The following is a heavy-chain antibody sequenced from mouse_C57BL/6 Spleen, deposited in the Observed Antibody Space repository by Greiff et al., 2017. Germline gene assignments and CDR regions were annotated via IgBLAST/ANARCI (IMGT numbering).Heavy chain of an antibody. V-gene: IGHV1-4*01. CDR1: GYTFTSYT. CDR2: INPSSGYT. J-gene: IGHJ4*01. D-gene: IGHD1-1*01. Sequence: QVQLQQSGAELARPGASVKMSCKASGYTFTSYTMHWVKQRPGQGLEWIGYINPSSGYTKYNQKFKDKATLTADKSSSTAYMQLSSLTSEDSAVYYCASPLYYGSSYSYAMDYWGQGTSVTVSS. CDR3: ASPLYYGSSYSYAMDY.